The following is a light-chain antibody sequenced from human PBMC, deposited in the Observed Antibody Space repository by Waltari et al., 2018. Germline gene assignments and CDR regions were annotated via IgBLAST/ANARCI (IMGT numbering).Light chain of an antibody. V-gene: IGLV1-44*01. CDR3: AAWDDSLNGHWV. CDR2: RND. J-gene: IGLJ3*02. CDR1: YSNIGNNV. Sequence: QSVLTQPPSASGTPGQRVTFSCSGTYSNIGNNVVNWYHQHPGKAPKLLLYRNDQRPSGVPDRFSGSKSGSSASLAIGGLQSDDEADYYCAAWDDSLNGHWVFGGGTKVTVL.